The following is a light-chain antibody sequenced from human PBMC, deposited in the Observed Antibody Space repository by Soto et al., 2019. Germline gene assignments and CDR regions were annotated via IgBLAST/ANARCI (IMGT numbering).Light chain of an antibody. Sequence: QSALTQPPSVSGSPGQSVTISCTGTSTDFVSYNRVSWYQQPPGTAPKLIIYEASNRPSGVPDRFSGSKSGNTASLTISGLQAADEADYYCSSYTCSSLYVFGTGTKVTVL. V-gene: IGLV2-18*02. CDR3: SSYTCSSLYV. CDR1: STDFVSYNR. CDR2: EAS. J-gene: IGLJ1*01.